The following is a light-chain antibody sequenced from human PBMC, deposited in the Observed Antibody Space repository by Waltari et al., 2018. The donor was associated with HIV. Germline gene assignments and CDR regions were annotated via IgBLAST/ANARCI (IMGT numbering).Light chain of an antibody. CDR1: RNILDSSNNKNY. CDR2: LAS. Sequence: DIVMTQSPDSLVVSLGERVTINCKSSRNILDSSNNKNYLGWYLQKPGQSPHLLIYLASNRASGVPDRFSGSGSGTDFTLKISRVEAEDVGVYYCMQPLQTPYTFGQGTKLEIK. V-gene: IGKV2-28*01. J-gene: IGKJ2*01. CDR3: MQPLQTPYT.